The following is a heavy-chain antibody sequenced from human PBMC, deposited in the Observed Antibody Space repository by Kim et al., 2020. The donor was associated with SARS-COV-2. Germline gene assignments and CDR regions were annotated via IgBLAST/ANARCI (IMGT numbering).Heavy chain of an antibody. CDR3: ARDSATYYYDSSGYYTNTRYFDY. J-gene: IGHJ4*02. V-gene: IGHV4-59*13. Sequence: SETLSLTCTVSGGSISSYYWSWIRQPPGKGLEWIGYIYYSGSTNYNPSLKSRVTISVDTSKNQFSLKLISVTAADTAVYYCARDSATYYYDSSGYYTNTRYFDYWGQGTLVTVSS. CDR2: IYYSGST. CDR1: GGSISSYY. D-gene: IGHD3-22*01.